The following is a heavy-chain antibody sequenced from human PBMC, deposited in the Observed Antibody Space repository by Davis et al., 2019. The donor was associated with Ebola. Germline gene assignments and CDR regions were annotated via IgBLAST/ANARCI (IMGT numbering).Heavy chain of an antibody. Sequence: GESLKIFCAASGFTFSSYWMSWVRQAPGKGLEWVANIKQDGSEKYYVDSVKGRFTISRDNAKNSLYLQMNSLRAEDTAVYYCAREAGGAVDYWGQGTLVTVSS. CDR1: GFTFSSYW. CDR3: AREAGGAVDY. J-gene: IGHJ4*02. V-gene: IGHV3-7*03. D-gene: IGHD1-26*01. CDR2: IKQDGSEK.